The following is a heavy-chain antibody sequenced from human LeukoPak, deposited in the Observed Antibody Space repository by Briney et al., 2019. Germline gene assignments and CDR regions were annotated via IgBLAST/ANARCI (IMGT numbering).Heavy chain of an antibody. D-gene: IGHD6-19*01. CDR2: FDPEDGET. V-gene: IGHV1-24*01. CDR1: GYTLTEFS. Sequence: ASVKVSCKVSGYTLTEFSMHWVRQAPGKGLEWMGGFDPEDGETIYAQKFQGRVTMTEDTSTDTAYMELSSLRSEDTAVYYCATGYSSGWYEVDYWGQGTLVTVSS. J-gene: IGHJ4*02. CDR3: ATGYSSGWYEVDY.